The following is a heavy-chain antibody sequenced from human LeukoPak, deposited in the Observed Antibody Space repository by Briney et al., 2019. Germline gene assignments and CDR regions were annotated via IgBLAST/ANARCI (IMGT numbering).Heavy chain of an antibody. CDR1: GFTFSSYA. J-gene: IGHJ4*02. Sequence: SGGSLRLSCAASGFTFSSYAMHWVRQAPGKGLEWVAVISYDGSNKYYADSVKGRFTISRDNSKNTLYLQMNSLRAEDTAVYYCARDYYDNDGVDYWGQGTLVTVFS. CDR3: ARDYYDNDGVDY. D-gene: IGHD3-22*01. CDR2: ISYDGSNK. V-gene: IGHV3-30-3*01.